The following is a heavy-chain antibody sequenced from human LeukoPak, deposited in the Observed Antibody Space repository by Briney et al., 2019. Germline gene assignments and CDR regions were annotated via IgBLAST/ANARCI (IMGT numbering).Heavy chain of an antibody. CDR3: AGEVQLDLPGGMDV. D-gene: IGHD1-1*01. J-gene: IGHJ6*04. Sequence: GASVKVSCKASGGTFSSYAISWVRQAPGQGLEWMGGIIPIFGTANYAQKFQGRVTITADESTSTAYMELSSLRSEDTAVYYCAGEVQLDLPGGMDVWGKGTTVTVSS. V-gene: IGHV1-69*13. CDR1: GGTFSSYA. CDR2: IIPIFGTA.